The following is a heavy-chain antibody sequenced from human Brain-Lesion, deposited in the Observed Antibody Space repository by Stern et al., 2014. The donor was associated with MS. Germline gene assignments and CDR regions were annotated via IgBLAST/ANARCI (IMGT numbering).Heavy chain of an antibody. CDR1: GFTFSNSW. D-gene: IGHD3-10*01. V-gene: IGHV3-74*02. CDR3: TILSGPYDH. CDR2: INRDGSTT. Sequence: EVQLLESGGGLVKPGGSLRLSCAASGFTFSNSWMHWVRQAPGKGLVWVSRINRDGSTTTYADSVKGRFTISRDNAKNTLYLQMSSLRAEDTAVYYCTILSGPYDHWGQGTLVTVSS. J-gene: IGHJ4*02.